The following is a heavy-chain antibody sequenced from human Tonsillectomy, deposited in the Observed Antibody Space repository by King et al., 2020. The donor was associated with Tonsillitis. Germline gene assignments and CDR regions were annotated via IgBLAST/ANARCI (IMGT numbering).Heavy chain of an antibody. D-gene: IGHD3-9*01. V-gene: IGHV3-7*01. CDR1: GFTFSSYW. J-gene: IGHJ6*02. Sequence: VQLVESGGGLVQPGGSLRLSCAASGFTFSSYWMSWVRQAPGKGLEWVASIKQDGSEKYYLDTVKGRFTISRANTKNSLYLQKNSLRAEDTAVYYCARDRQYDILTGKTYYYGMDVWGQGTTVTVSS. CDR2: IKQDGSEK. CDR3: ARDRQYDILTGKTYYYGMDV.